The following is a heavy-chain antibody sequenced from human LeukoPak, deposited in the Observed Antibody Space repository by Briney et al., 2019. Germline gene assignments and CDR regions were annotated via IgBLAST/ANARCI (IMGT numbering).Heavy chain of an antibody. D-gene: IGHD3-10*01. CDR2: FYSGGST. J-gene: IGHJ6*02. CDR3: ARVGSHYGMDV. Sequence: GGSLRLSCAASGFTVSSNYMSWVRQAPGKGLEWVSVFYSGGSTYYADSVKGRFTISRDNSKNTLYLQMNSLRAEDTAVYYCARVGSHYGMDVWGQGTTVTVSS. V-gene: IGHV3-66*01. CDR1: GFTVSSNY.